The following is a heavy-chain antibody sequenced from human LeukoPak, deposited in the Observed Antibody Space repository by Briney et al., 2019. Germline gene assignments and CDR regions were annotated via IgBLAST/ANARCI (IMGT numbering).Heavy chain of an antibody. D-gene: IGHD3-3*01. CDR2: INSDGSEG. CDR3: ARDDSPYYDFWSGYFGVFDY. CDR1: GFTFSSYA. V-gene: IGHV3-7*01. Sequence: GGSLRLSCAASGFTFSSYAMSWSRQAPGKGLEWVASINSDGSEGYYADVVKGRFTISRDNAKNSLYLQINSLRAEDTAVYYCARDDSPYYDFWSGYFGVFDYWGQGTLVTVSS. J-gene: IGHJ4*02.